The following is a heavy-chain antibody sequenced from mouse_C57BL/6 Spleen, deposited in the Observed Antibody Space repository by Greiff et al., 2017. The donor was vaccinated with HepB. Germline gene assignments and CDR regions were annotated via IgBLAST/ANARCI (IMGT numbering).Heavy chain of an antibody. D-gene: IGHD3-3*01. CDR2: ISDGGSYT. V-gene: IGHV5-4*01. CDR1: GFTFSSYA. CDR3: ARDRTLDRGFAY. J-gene: IGHJ3*01. Sequence: EVQLQESGGGLVKPGGSLKLSCAASGFTFSSYAMSWVRQTPEKRLEWVATISDGGSYTYYPDNVKGRFTISRDNAKNNLYLQMSHLKSEDTAMYYCARDRTLDRGFAYWGQGTLVTVSA.